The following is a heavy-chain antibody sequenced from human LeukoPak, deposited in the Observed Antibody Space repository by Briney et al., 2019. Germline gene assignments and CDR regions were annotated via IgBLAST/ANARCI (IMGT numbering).Heavy chain of an antibody. V-gene: IGHV3-7*01. CDR3: ARARENRWFDP. CDR1: GFTFSSYS. CDR2: IKQDGSEK. D-gene: IGHD1-14*01. J-gene: IGHJ5*02. Sequence: GGSLRLSCAASGFTFSSYSMNWVRQAPGKGLERVANIKQDGSEKYYVDSVKGRFTISRDNANNSLYLQMNSLRAEDTAVYYCARARENRWFDPWGQGTLVTVSS.